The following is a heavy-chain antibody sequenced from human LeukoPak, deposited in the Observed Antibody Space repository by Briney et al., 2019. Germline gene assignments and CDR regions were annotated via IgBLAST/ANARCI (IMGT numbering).Heavy chain of an antibody. V-gene: IGHV3-7*04. CDR3: TRVGYIDEGIDY. CDR2: IKQDGSKK. Sequence: GGSLRLSCVASGFPFSSYWMTWVRQAPGKGLEWVANIKQDGSKKSYVDSVKGRFTISRDNAKNSQYLQMNSLRAEDTAIYYCTRVGYIDEGIDYWGQGTLVTVSS. D-gene: IGHD5-24*01. J-gene: IGHJ4*02. CDR1: GFPFSSYW.